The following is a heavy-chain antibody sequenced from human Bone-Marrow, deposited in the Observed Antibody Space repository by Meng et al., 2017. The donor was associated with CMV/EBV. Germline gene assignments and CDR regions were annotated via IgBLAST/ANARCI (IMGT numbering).Heavy chain of an antibody. CDR1: FTHYG. D-gene: IGHD2-2*01. CDR2: LSTYSAYT. Sequence: FTHYGHSSVRPAPGQGLRCLRWLSTYSAYTNYAQTLQGRVTMTTDTSTSTAYMELRSLRSDDTAVYYCARDRFDIVVVPAAIGLDYWGQGTLVTVSS. V-gene: IGHV1-18*01. J-gene: IGHJ4*02. CDR3: ARDRFDIVVVPAAIGLDY.